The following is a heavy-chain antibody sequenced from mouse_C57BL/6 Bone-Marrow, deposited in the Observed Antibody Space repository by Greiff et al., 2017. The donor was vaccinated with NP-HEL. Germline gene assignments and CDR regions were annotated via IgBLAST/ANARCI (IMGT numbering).Heavy chain of an antibody. D-gene: IGHD1-2*01. CDR3: ARTACGYYAMDY. Sequence: QVQLQQPGAELVKPGASVKLSCKASGYTFTSYWMQWVKQRPGQGLEWIGEIDPSDSYTNYNQKFKGKATLTVDTSSSTAYMQLSSLTSEDSAVYYCARTACGYYAMDYWGQGTSVTVSS. CDR2: IDPSDSYT. V-gene: IGHV1-50*01. J-gene: IGHJ4*01. CDR1: GYTFTSYW.